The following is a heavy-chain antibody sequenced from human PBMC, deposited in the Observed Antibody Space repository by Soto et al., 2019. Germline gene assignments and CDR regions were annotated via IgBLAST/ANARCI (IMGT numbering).Heavy chain of an antibody. CDR1: GYTFTSYG. CDR3: ARDRLRGYDSSGFYS. V-gene: IGHV1-18*01. CDR2: INPYNGDR. D-gene: IGHD3-22*01. J-gene: IGHJ4*02. Sequence: ASVKVSCKASGYTFTSYGISWVRQAPGQGLQWVGWINPYNGDRNFAQKFEDRVTMTTATSTNTVYLELRSLKSDDTAIYYCARDRLRGYDSSGFYSWGQGTMVTVSS.